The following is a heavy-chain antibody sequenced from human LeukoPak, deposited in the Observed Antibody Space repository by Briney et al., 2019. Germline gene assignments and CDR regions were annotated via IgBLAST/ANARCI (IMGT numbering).Heavy chain of an antibody. CDR1: GYSISSGYY. D-gene: IGHD6-13*01. Sequence: SETLSLTCAVSGYSISSGYYWGWIRRPPGKGLEWIGSIYHSGSTYYNPSLKSRVTISVDTSKNQFSLKLSSVTAADTAVYYCARDHSSSWSTNAFDIWGQGTMVTVSS. V-gene: IGHV4-38-2*02. CDR2: IYHSGST. CDR3: ARDHSSSWSTNAFDI. J-gene: IGHJ3*02.